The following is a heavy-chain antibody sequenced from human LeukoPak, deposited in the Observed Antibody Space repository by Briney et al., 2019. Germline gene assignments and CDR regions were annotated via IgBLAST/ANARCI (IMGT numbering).Heavy chain of an antibody. CDR2: ISYDGSNK. Sequence: GRSLRLSCAASGFTFSSYGMHWVRQAPGKGLEWVAVISYDGSNKYYADSVKGRFTISRDNSKNTLYLQMNSLRAEDTAVYYCAKEEGYWGQGTLVPSPQ. CDR1: GFTFSSYG. J-gene: IGHJ4*02. V-gene: IGHV3-30*18. CDR3: AKEEGY.